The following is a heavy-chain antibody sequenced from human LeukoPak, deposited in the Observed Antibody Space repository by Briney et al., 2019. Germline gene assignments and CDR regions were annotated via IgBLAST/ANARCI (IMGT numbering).Heavy chain of an antibody. CDR2: ISAYNGNT. D-gene: IGHD6-6*01. V-gene: IGHV1-18*01. J-gene: IGHJ4*02. CDR3: ARVASEQLVGLCDY. CDR1: GYTFTSYG. Sequence: ASVKVSCKASGYTFTSYGISWVRQAPGQGLEWMGWISAYNGNTNYAQKLQGRVIMTTDTSTSTAYMELRSLRSDDTAVYYCARVASEQLVGLCDYWGQGTLVTVSS.